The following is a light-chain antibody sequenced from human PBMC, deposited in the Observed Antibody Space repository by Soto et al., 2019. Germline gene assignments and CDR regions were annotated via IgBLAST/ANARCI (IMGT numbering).Light chain of an antibody. V-gene: IGKV3-20*01. CDR2: GAS. J-gene: IGKJ2*01. CDR1: QSVSSY. CDR3: QHYGTSPPFT. Sequence: EIVLTQSPATLSLSPGEGATLSCRASQSVSSYLAWYQQKPGQAPRLLIYGASSRATGIPDRFSGSGSGTDFILTISRLEPEDFAVYYCQHYGTSPPFTFGRGTKVDIK.